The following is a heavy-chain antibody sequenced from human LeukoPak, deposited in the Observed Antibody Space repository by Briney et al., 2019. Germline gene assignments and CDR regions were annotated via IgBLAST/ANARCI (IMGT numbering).Heavy chain of an antibody. CDR3: ARAGDIVVVVAAKTWDNWFDP. CDR1: GYTFTGYY. J-gene: IGHJ5*02. CDR2: INPNCGGT. D-gene: IGHD2-15*01. V-gene: IGHV1-2*02. Sequence: ASVKVSCKASGYTFTGYYMHWVRQAPGQGLEWMGWINPNCGGTNYAQKFQGRVTMTRDTSISTAYMELSRLRSDDTAVYYCARAGDIVVVVAAKTWDNWFDPWGQGTLVTVSS.